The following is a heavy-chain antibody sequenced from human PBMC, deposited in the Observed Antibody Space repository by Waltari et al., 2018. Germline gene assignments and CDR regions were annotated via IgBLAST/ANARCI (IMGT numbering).Heavy chain of an antibody. CDR1: GFTFSSYG. V-gene: IGHV3-30*02. Sequence: QVQLVESGGGVVQPGGSLRLSCAASGFTFSSYGMHWVRQAPGKGLEWVAFIRYDGSNKYYADSVKGRFTISRDNSKNTLYLQMNSLRAEDTAVYYCAKVTYYYDSGGRVGGDYFDYWGQGTLVTVSS. CDR2: IRYDGSNK. CDR3: AKVTYYYDSGGRVGGDYFDY. J-gene: IGHJ4*02. D-gene: IGHD3-22*01.